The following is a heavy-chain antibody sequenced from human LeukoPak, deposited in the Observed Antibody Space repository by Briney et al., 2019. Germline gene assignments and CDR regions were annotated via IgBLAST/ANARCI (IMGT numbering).Heavy chain of an antibody. CDR3: ARHYYYDSSGYYYVWYFDY. V-gene: IGHV4-39*01. D-gene: IGHD3-22*01. CDR1: GGSISSSSYY. J-gene: IGHJ4*02. Sequence: SETLSLTCTVSGGSISSSSYYWGWIRQPPGKGLEWIGSIYYSGSTYYNPSPKSRVTISVDTSKNQFSLKLSSVTAADTAVYYCARHYYYDSSGYYYVWYFDYWGQGTLVTVSS. CDR2: IYYSGST.